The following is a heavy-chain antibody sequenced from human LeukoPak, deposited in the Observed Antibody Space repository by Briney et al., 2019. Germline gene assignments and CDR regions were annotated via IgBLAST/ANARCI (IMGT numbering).Heavy chain of an antibody. CDR1: GGTFSSYV. V-gene: IGHV1-69*04. CDR3: ASRAENGGSYYFDY. CDR2: IIPILGIA. J-gene: IGHJ4*02. Sequence: SVKVSCKASGGTFSSYVISWVRQAPGQGLEWMGRIIPILGIANYAQKFQGRVTITADKSTSTAYMELSSLRSEDTAVYYCASRAENGGSYYFDYWGQGTLVTVSS. D-gene: IGHD1-26*01.